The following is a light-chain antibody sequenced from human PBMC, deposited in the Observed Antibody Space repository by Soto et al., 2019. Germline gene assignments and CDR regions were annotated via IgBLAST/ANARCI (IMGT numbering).Light chain of an antibody. Sequence: DIQMTQSPSTLSSSVGDRVTVTCLASQSINKWLAWFQQRPGEAPKVLIYEASNLERGVPSRFSGSGSGTDFTLTISSLQPEDFATYYCQQSYITPVTFGQGTKVDIK. J-gene: IGKJ1*01. CDR1: QSINKW. V-gene: IGKV1-5*03. CDR3: QQSYITPVT. CDR2: EAS.